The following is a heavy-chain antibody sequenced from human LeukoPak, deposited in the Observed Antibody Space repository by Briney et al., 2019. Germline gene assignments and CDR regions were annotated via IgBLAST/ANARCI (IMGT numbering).Heavy chain of an antibody. V-gene: IGHV4-34*01. CDR1: GGSFSGYQ. CDR2: ISHSGST. D-gene: IGHD5-24*01. Sequence: SESLSLTCAVYGGSFSGYQWTWISRPPGKGLDWIGEISHSGSTNYNPSLKSRVTMSVDTSENQFSLKLTSVTAADTAVYYCARYRGGGYNYLDYWGQGTLVTVSS. CDR3: ARYRGGGYNYLDY. J-gene: IGHJ4*02.